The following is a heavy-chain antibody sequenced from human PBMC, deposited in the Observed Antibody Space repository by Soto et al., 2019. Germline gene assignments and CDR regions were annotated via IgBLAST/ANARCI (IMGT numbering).Heavy chain of an antibody. Sequence: EVQLLESGGGLVQPGGSLRLSCAASGFTFSSYAMSWVRQAPGKGLEWVSAISASVSITYYAASVKGRFTISRDNSKNPLFLQMTSLRVEDTAVYSSAKVRRYTNLGHIYWGQGTLVTVSS. CDR1: GFTFSSYA. CDR2: ISASVSIT. CDR3: AKVRRYTNLGHIY. V-gene: IGHV3-23*01. J-gene: IGHJ4*02. D-gene: IGHD1-20*01.